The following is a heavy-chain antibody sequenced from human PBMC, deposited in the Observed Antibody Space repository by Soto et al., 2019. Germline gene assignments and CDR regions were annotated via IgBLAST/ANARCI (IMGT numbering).Heavy chain of an antibody. Sequence: SETLSLTCTVSGDSISSGGYYWSWIRQHPGKGLEWIGYIYYSGSTYYNPSLKSRVTISVDTSKNQFSLKLSSVTAADTAVYYCARDRGSSWFPYYYYGMDVWGQGTTVTVSS. CDR1: GDSISSGGYY. CDR2: IYYSGST. D-gene: IGHD6-13*01. V-gene: IGHV4-31*03. J-gene: IGHJ6*02. CDR3: ARDRGSSWFPYYYYGMDV.